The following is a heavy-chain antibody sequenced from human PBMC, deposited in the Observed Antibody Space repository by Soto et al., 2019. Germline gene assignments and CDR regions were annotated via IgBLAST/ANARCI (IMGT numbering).Heavy chain of an antibody. Sequence: QVQLVQSGAEVKKPGSSVKVSCKASGGTFSRYAFSWVRQAPGQGLEWMGGIVPIYGTRGFAQKFQGRLTITADEPTRTAYMELSCLRSEDTAVYYCARDLDYYGSGSHYYYGMGVW. D-gene: IGHD3-10*01. J-gene: IGHJ6*01. CDR1: GGTFSRYA. CDR3: ARDLDYYGSGSHYYYGMGV. CDR2: IVPIYGTR. V-gene: IGHV1-69*01.